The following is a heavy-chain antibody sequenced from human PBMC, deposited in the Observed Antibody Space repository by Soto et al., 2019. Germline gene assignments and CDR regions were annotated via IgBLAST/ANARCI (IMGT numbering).Heavy chain of an antibody. CDR1: GFSFSGSD. D-gene: IGHD2-21*02. Sequence: EVQLVESGGGLVQPGGSLKLSCAASGFSFSGSDMHWVRQASGEGLEWVGRIKTKAENYATALAASVKGRFSISRDDSKNTAYLEMNSLKTEDTAVYYCSRRDCRGGDCYSDLDYWGQGALVTVSS. CDR2: IKTKAENYAT. J-gene: IGHJ4*02. CDR3: SRRDCRGGDCYSDLDY. V-gene: IGHV3-73*01.